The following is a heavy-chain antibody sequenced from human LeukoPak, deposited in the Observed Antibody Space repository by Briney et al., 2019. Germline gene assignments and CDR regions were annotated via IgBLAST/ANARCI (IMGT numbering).Heavy chain of an antibody. CDR2: ISYDGSNK. CDR1: GFTFSSYA. V-gene: IGHV3-30-3*01. D-gene: IGHD3-22*01. CDR3: AKAYDSSGYEDY. J-gene: IGHJ4*02. Sequence: GGSLRLSCAASGFTFSSYAMHWVRQAPGKGLEWVAVISYDGSNKYYADSVKGRFTISRDNSKNTLYLQMNSLRAEDTAVYYCAKAYDSSGYEDYWGQGTLVTVSS.